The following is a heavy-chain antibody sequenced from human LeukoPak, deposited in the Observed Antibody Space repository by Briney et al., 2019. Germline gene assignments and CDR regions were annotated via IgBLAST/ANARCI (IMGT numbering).Heavy chain of an antibody. CDR3: ARHPIMITFGGMDY. D-gene: IGHD3-16*01. J-gene: IGHJ4*02. V-gene: IGHV4-39*01. CDR2: INHSGST. CDR1: GGSISSSSYY. Sequence: PSETLSLTCTVSGGSISSSSYYWGWIRQPPGKGLEWIGEINHSGSTNYNPSLKSRVTISVDTSKNQFSLKLSSVTAADTAVYYCARHPIMITFGGMDYWGQGTLVTVSS.